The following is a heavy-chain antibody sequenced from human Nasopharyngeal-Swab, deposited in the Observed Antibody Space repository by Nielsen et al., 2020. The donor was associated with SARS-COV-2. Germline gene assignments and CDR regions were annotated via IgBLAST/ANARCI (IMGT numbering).Heavy chain of an antibody. CDR2: IYYIGNP. CDR1: GGSISTSSSY. J-gene: IGHJ6*03. D-gene: IGHD3-10*01. CDR3: ARERGRGGNWNYYYYYMDV. V-gene: IGHV4-39*07. Sequence: SETLSLTCTVPGGSISTSSSYWGWIRQPPGKGLEWIGTIYYIGNPYYNPSLKRRVTISVDTSKNKFSLKLTSVTAAETAVYCRARERGRGGNWNYYYYYMDVWGKGTTVTVSS.